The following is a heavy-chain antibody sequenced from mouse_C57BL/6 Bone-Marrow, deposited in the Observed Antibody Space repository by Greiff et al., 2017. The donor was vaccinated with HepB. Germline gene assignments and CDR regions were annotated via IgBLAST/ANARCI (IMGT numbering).Heavy chain of an antibody. Sequence: QVQLQQSGAELVRPGSSVKLSCKASGYTFTSYWMHWVKQRPIQGLEWIGNIDPSDSETHYNQKFKDKATLTVDKSSSTAYMQLSSLTSEDSAVYYCASSYYGSSYNYFDYWGQGTTLTVSS. J-gene: IGHJ2*01. D-gene: IGHD1-1*01. CDR1: GYTFTSYW. CDR2: IDPSDSET. V-gene: IGHV1-52*01. CDR3: ASSYYGSSYNYFDY.